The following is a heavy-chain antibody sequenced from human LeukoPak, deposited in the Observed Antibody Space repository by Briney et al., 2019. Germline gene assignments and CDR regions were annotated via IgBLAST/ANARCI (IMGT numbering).Heavy chain of an antibody. Sequence: SETLSLTCAVHGGSVSGFYWTWIRQPPGKGLEWIGEINHRGGTNYNPSLKSRVTISVDTSKNQFSLKVTSVTAADTAVFYCARRGGGWYGAFDIWGQGTMAIVSS. CDR3: ARRGGGWYGAFDI. CDR2: INHRGGT. J-gene: IGHJ3*02. CDR1: GGSVSGFY. D-gene: IGHD6-19*01. V-gene: IGHV4-34*01.